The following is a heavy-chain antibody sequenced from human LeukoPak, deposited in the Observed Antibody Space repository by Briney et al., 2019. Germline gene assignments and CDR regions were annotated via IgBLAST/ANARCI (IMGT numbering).Heavy chain of an antibody. Sequence: PGGSLRLSCAASGFTFSSYAMSWVRQAPGKGLVWVSRINSDGSSTTYADSVKGRFTISRDNAKNTLYLQMNSLRAEDTAVYYCARGPQALTSLYAFDVWGQGTMVIVSS. CDR1: GFTFSSYA. CDR3: ARGPQALTSLYAFDV. CDR2: INSDGSST. V-gene: IGHV3-74*01. J-gene: IGHJ3*01.